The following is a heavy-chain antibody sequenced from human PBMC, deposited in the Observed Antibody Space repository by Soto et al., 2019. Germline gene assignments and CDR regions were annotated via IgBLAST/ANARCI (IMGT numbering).Heavy chain of an antibody. J-gene: IGHJ4*02. V-gene: IGHV3-7*01. Sequence: EVQLVDSGGALVQPGESLRLSCAASGFTFSDYLMTWVRQAPGKGLEWVATIKQAGNEKYYVDSVKGRFTISRDNAKNSLYLQLNALRADDTAVYYCAIGHWLGKWGQGTLVTVSS. CDR3: AIGHWLGK. CDR2: IKQAGNEK. CDR1: GFTFSDYL. D-gene: IGHD6-19*01.